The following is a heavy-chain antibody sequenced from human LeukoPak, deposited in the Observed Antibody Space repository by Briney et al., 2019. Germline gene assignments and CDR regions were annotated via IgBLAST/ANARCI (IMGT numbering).Heavy chain of an antibody. CDR3: TRDASGETASGPRMDV. Sequence: GGSLRLSCAASGFTFNIHWMHWVRQGPGKGLVWVSRINSDGSSANYADSVKGRFTISRDNAKNSLYLQMTSLRAEDTAVYYCTRDASGETASGPRMDVWGQGTTVAVSS. CDR1: GFTFNIHW. V-gene: IGHV3-74*01. J-gene: IGHJ6*02. CDR2: INSDGSSA. D-gene: IGHD1-26*01.